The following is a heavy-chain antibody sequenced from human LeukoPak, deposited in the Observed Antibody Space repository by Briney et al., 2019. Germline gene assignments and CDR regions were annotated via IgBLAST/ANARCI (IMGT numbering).Heavy chain of an antibody. CDR1: GYTLTELS. J-gene: IGHJ5*02. V-gene: IGHV1-24*01. Sequence: ASVKVSFKVSGYTLTELSMHWVRQAPGKGLEWMGGFDPEDGETIYAQKFQGRVTMTEDTSTDTAYMELSSLRSEDTAVYYCATVNYLGFGWFDPWGQGTLVTVSS. CDR2: FDPEDGET. D-gene: IGHD1-7*01. CDR3: ATVNYLGFGWFDP.